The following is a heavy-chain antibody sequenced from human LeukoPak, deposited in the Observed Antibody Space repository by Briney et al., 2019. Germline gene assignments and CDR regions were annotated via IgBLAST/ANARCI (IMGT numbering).Heavy chain of an antibody. CDR2: IRSRANNYAT. CDR3: ARRDLLNGQWLHFDY. CDR1: GFTFSGTA. D-gene: IGHD5-18*01. V-gene: IGHV3-73*01. J-gene: IGHJ4*02. Sequence: PGGSLKLSCAASGFTFSGTAMHWVRQASGKGMEWVGLIRSRANNYATAYGASVKGRFTISRDNSKNTVYLQMNSLRAEDTAVYFCARRDLLNGQWLHFDYWGQGTLVTVSS.